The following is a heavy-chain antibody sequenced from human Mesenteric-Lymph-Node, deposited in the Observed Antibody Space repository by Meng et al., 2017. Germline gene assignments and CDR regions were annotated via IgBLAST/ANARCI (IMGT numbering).Heavy chain of an antibody. J-gene: IGHJ4*02. Sequence: QGQLQQGGAGLLKPSETLSLTCAVYGGSFSGYYWSWIRQPPGKGLEWIGEINHSGSTNYNPSLKSRVTISVDTSKNQFSLKLSSVTAADTAVYYCARGFLSFVRVFDYWGQGTLVTVSS. D-gene: IGHD2/OR15-2a*01. CDR2: INHSGST. V-gene: IGHV4-34*01. CDR1: GGSFSGYY. CDR3: ARGFLSFVRVFDY.